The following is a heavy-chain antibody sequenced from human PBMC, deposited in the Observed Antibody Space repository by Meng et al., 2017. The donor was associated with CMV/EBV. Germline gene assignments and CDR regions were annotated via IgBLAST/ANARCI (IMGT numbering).Heavy chain of an antibody. CDR2: IYYSGST. CDR1: RGSISSGDYY. D-gene: IGHD6-13*01. CDR3: ARAQYSSSCDY. J-gene: IGHJ4*02. V-gene: IGHV4-30-4*08. Sequence: HDPGPARRNPSQTLSLTYTLARGSISSGDYYWSWISQPPGKGLEWIGYIYYSGSTYYNPSLKSRVTISVDTSKNQFSLKLSSGTAADTAVYYCARAQYSSSCDYWGQGTLVTVSS.